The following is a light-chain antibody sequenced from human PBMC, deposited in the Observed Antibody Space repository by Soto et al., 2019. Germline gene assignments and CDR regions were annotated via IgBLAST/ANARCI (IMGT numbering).Light chain of an antibody. CDR1: QDIAIY. J-gene: IGKJ4*01. Sequence: IQLTQSPSSLSASVGDRVTITCRASQDIAIYLAWYQQKPGEAPKLLIYAASTLYGGVPSRFSGSGSWTDFALTITSLQAEDFATYYCQQLRMYPSTLGGGTKVDTK. CDR3: QQLRMYPST. V-gene: IGKV1-9*01. CDR2: AAS.